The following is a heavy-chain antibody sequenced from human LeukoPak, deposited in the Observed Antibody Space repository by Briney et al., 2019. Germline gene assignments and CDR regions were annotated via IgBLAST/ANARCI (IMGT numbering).Heavy chain of an antibody. D-gene: IGHD3-16*02. CDR2: IYYSGST. CDR3: ARDSSMITFGGVIDSYFDY. J-gene: IGHJ4*02. Sequence: SEPLSLTCTVSGGSISSYYWSWLRQPPGKGLEWIGYIYYSGSTNYYPSLKRRVTISVDTSKNQFSLKLSSVTAADTAVYYCARDSSMITFGGVIDSYFDYWGQGTLVTVSS. CDR1: GGSISSYY. V-gene: IGHV4-59*01.